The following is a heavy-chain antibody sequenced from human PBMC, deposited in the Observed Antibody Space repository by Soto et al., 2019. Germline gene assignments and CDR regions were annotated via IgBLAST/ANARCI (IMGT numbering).Heavy chain of an antibody. Sequence: GGSLRLSCTASGFTFGDYAMSWFRQAPGKGLEWVGFIRSKAYGGTTEYAASVKGRFTISRDDSKSIAYLQMNSLKTEDTAVYYCTRVVPSDYDSSGYYYFHYYGMDVWGQGTTVTVSS. V-gene: IGHV3-49*03. CDR1: GFTFGDYA. CDR3: TRVVPSDYDSSGYYYFHYYGMDV. J-gene: IGHJ6*02. CDR2: IRSKAYGGTT. D-gene: IGHD3-22*01.